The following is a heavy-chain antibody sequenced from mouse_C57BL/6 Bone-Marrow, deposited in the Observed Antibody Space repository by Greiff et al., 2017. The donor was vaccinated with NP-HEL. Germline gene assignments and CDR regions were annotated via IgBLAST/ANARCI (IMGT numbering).Heavy chain of an antibody. Sequence: EVQVQQSGPELVKPGASVKMSCKASGYTFTDYNMHWVKQSHGKSLEWIGYINPNNGGTSYNQKFKGKATLTVNKSSSTAYMELRSLTSEDSAVYYCARGGGFTTVVAHWYFDVWGTGTTVTVSS. J-gene: IGHJ1*03. CDR3: ARGGGFTTVVAHWYFDV. CDR2: INPNNGGT. CDR1: GYTFTDYN. V-gene: IGHV1-22*01. D-gene: IGHD1-1*01.